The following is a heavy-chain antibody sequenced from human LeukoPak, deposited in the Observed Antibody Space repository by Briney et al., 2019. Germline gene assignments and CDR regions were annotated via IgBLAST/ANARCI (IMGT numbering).Heavy chain of an antibody. V-gene: IGHV1-69*05. D-gene: IGHD6-13*01. CDR3: ARDLDRRIAAAGIDY. J-gene: IGHJ4*02. Sequence: SVKVSCKASGGTFSSYAISWVRQAPGQGLEWMGGIIPIFGTANYAQKFQGRVTITTDESTSTAYMELSSLRSEDTAVYYCARDLDRRIAAAGIDYWGQGTLVTVSS. CDR1: GGTFSSYA. CDR2: IIPIFGTA.